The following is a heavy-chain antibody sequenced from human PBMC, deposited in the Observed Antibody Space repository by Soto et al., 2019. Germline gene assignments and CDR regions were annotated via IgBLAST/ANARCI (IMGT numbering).Heavy chain of an antibody. Sequence: EVQLVESGGGLVKPGGSLRLSCAASGFTFSSYSMNWVRQAPGKGLEWVSSISSRSSYIYYADSVKGRFTISRDTAKNSLYLQMNSLRAQDTAVYYCARDVSGYCSGGSCYSEAYWGQGTLVTVSS. CDR2: ISSRSSYI. CDR3: ARDVSGYCSGGSCYSEAY. J-gene: IGHJ4*02. CDR1: GFTFSSYS. V-gene: IGHV3-21*01. D-gene: IGHD2-15*01.